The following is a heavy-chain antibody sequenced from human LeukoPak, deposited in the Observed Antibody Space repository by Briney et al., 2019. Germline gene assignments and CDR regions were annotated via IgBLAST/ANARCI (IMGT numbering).Heavy chain of an antibody. CDR2: IHPSGGST. CDR1: GYTFTSYY. Sequence: ASVKVSCKASGYTFTSYYMHWVRQAPGQGLEWIGIIHPSGGSTTYAQKFQGRVTMTSDTSTSTVYMELSSLRSDDTAVYYCAGRGILTGYMFDYWGQGTLVTVSS. V-gene: IGHV1-46*03. CDR3: AGRGILTGYMFDY. J-gene: IGHJ4*02. D-gene: IGHD3-9*01.